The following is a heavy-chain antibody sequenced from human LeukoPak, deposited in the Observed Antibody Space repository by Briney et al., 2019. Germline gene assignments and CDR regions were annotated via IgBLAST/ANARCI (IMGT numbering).Heavy chain of an antibody. D-gene: IGHD5-12*01. CDR1: GGSISSGGYS. J-gene: IGHJ5*02. Sequence: PSETLSPTCAVSGGSISSGGYSWSWIRQPPGKGLEWIGYIYHSGSTYYNPSLKSRVTISVDRSKNQFSLKLSSVTAADTAVYYCARGGAAVFDPWGQGTLVTVSS. CDR2: IYHSGST. V-gene: IGHV4-30-2*01. CDR3: ARGGAAVFDP.